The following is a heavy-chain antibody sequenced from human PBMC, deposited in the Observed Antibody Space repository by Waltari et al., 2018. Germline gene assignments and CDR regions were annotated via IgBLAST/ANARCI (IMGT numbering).Heavy chain of an antibody. V-gene: IGHV3-7*01. D-gene: IGHD6-13*01. CDR3: ARIAAAGQFDY. Sequence: EVQLVESGGGLVQPGGSLRLSCAASGFTFSSYWMSWVRKAQGKGLEGLANIKQDGSEKYYVDSVKGRFTISRDNAKNSLYLQMNSLRAEDTAVYYCARIAAAGQFDYWGQGTLVTVSS. J-gene: IGHJ4*02. CDR2: IKQDGSEK. CDR1: GFTFSSYW.